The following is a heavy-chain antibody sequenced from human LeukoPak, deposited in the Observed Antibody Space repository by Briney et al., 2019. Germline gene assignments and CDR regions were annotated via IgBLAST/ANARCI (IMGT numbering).Heavy chain of an antibody. CDR1: GGSISSYY. D-gene: IGHD2-15*01. Sequence: SETLSLTCTVSGGSISSYYWSWIRQPPGKGLEWIGYISYSGSTNYNPSLKSRVTISVDTSKNQFSLKLTSVTAADTALYYCARDGFGGYWGQGTLVTVSS. V-gene: IGHV4-59*01. CDR2: ISYSGST. CDR3: ARDGFGGY. J-gene: IGHJ4*02.